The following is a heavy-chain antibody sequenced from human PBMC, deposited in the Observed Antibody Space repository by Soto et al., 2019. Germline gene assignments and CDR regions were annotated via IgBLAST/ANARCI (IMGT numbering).Heavy chain of an antibody. CDR3: AHSKTSSMRYYFDY. Sequence: QITLKESGPTLVKPTQTLTLTCTFSGFSLSTTRVGVGWIRQPPGEALEWLALLYWDDDKLYSPSLKRRLTITKDTSKNQVVLTLTNMDPVDTATYYCAHSKTSSMRYYFDYWGQGTLVTVSS. V-gene: IGHV2-5*02. CDR1: GFSLSTTRVG. D-gene: IGHD3-3*02. CDR2: LYWDDDK. J-gene: IGHJ4*02.